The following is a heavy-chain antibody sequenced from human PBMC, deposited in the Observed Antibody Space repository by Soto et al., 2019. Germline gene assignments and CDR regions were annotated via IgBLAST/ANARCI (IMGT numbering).Heavy chain of an antibody. Sequence: EAQLVESGGGLVQPGGSLRLSCAASGFTFSNSWMTWVRQTPGKGLEWVANMNPDGSTKNYVDSVKGRFTISRDNAQNSLYLQMNSLRAQDTAVFYCARRCHYCIDVWGRGTTVTVSS. D-gene: IGHD2-15*01. J-gene: IGHJ6*03. CDR2: MNPDGSTK. CDR3: ARRCHYCIDV. CDR1: GFTFSNSW. V-gene: IGHV3-7*01.